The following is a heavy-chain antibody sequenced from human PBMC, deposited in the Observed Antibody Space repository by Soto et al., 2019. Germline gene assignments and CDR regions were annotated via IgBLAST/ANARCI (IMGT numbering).Heavy chain of an antibody. CDR1: GGTFSSYT. CDR2: IIPIFGTT. D-gene: IGHD4-17*01. V-gene: IGHV1-69*13. J-gene: IGHJ3*02. CDR3: ARVRVETTVGYWGPFDI. Sequence: GASVKVSCKASGGTFSSYTITWVRQAPGQGLVWMGGIIPIFGTTNYAQKFQGRVTITADESTSTAYMELSSLRSEDTAVYYCARVRVETTVGYWGPFDIWGQGTMVTVSS.